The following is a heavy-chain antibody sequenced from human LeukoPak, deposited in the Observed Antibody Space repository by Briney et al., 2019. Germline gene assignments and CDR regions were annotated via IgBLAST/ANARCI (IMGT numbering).Heavy chain of an antibody. J-gene: IGHJ4*02. CDR2: IKQDGSEK. Sequence: GGSLRLSCVASGFTFSSCWMNWVRQAPGKGLEWVANIKQDGSEKYYVDSVKGRFTISRDNAKNSLYLQMNSLRAEDTAVYYCARWTGGIDYWGQGTLVTVSS. CDR3: ARWTGGIDY. CDR1: GFTFSSCW. V-gene: IGHV3-7*03. D-gene: IGHD3-16*01.